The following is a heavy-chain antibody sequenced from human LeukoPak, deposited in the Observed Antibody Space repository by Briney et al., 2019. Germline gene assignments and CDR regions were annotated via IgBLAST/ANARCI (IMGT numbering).Heavy chain of an antibody. CDR1: GGSFSGYY. CDR2: INHSGST. J-gene: IGHJ4*02. V-gene: IGHV4-34*01. D-gene: IGHD3-22*01. CDR3: ARGLTGYYYDSSGNYFDY. Sequence: SETLSLTCAVYGGSFSGYYWSWIRQPPGKGLEWIGEINHSGSTNYNPSLKSRVTISVDTPKNQFSLKLSSVTAADTAVYYCARGLTGYYYDSSGNYFDYWGQGTLVTVSS.